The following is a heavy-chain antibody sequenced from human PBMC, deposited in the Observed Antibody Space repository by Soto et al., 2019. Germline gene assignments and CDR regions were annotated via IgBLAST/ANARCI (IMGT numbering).Heavy chain of an antibody. Sequence: GESLKISCKGSGYSFTSYWIGWVRQMPGKGLEWMGIIYPGDSDTRYSPSFQGQVTISADKSISTAYLQWSSLKASDTAMYYCARLRERWPRTKYYYFDYWGQGTLVTVSS. D-gene: IGHD1-26*01. CDR3: ARLRERWPRTKYYYFDY. CDR1: GYSFTSYW. V-gene: IGHV5-51*01. CDR2: IYPGDSDT. J-gene: IGHJ4*02.